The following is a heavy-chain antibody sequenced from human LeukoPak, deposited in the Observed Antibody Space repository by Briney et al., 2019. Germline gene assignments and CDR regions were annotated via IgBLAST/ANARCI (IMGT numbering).Heavy chain of an antibody. CDR1: GYTLTELS. CDR2: FDPEDGET. V-gene: IGHV1-24*01. J-gene: IGHJ4*02. D-gene: IGHD2-2*01. Sequence: ASVKVSCKVSGYTLTELSMHWVRQAPGKGLEWMGGFDPEDGETIYAQKFQGRVTMTEDTSTDTAYMELSSLRSEDTAVYYCARVPSRARYCSSTSCSYYFDYWGQGTLVTVSS. CDR3: ARVPSRARYCSSTSCSYYFDY.